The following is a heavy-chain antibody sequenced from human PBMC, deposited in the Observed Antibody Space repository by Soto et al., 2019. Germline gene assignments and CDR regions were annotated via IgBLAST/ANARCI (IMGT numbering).Heavy chain of an antibody. CDR2: TGLNGRTT. CDR1: GFTFSMSA. D-gene: IGHD6-6*01. J-gene: IGHJ4*02. Sequence: GGSLRLSCAASGFTFSMSAMSWVRQAPGKGLEWVSTTGLNGRTTYYADSVKGRFTVSRDNSKNTLDLQMNSLRAEDTAIYYCATVHSTSRSFDYWGQGTLVTVSS. V-gene: IGHV3-23*01. CDR3: ATVHSTSRSFDY.